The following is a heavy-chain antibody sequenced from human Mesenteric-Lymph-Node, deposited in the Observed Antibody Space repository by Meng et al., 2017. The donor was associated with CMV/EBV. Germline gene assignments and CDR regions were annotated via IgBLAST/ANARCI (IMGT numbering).Heavy chain of an antibody. V-gene: IGHV4-34*01. J-gene: IGHJ4*02. Sequence: QGQLTQVGAGLLKPSGTLALTGAVYGGSFSGYYWSWIRQPPGKGLEWIGEINHSGSTNYNPSLKSRVTISVDTSKNQFSLKLSSVTAADTAVYYCARHQRWLKSEGGFNYWGQGTLVTVSS. D-gene: IGHD4-23*01. CDR2: INHSGST. CDR3: ARHQRWLKSEGGFNY. CDR1: GGSFSGYY.